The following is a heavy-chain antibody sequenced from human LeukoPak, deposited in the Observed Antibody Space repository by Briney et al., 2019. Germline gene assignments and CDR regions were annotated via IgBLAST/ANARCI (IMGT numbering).Heavy chain of an antibody. CDR2: IYPGDSDT. CDR3: ARHEIVVVPAATHYYYYYYMDV. CDR1: GYSFTSYW. D-gene: IGHD2-2*01. V-gene: IGHV5-51*01. Sequence: GESLKISCMGSGYSFTSYWIGWVRQMPGKGLEWMGIIYPGDSDTRYSPSFQGQVTISADKSISTAYLQWSSLKASDTAMYYCARHEIVVVPAATHYYYYYYMDVWGKGTTVSVSS. J-gene: IGHJ6*03.